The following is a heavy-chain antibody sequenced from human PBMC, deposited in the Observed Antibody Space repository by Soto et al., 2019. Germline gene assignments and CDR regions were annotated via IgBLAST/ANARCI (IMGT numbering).Heavy chain of an antibody. Sequence: GGSLRLSCAASGFTFSSYAMSWVRQAPGKGLEWVSAISGSGGSTYYVDSVKGRFTISRDNSKNTLYLQMNSLRAEDTAVYYCAKEGGGYCSSTSCYDAYYYYYYYMDVWGKGTTVTVSS. J-gene: IGHJ6*03. D-gene: IGHD2-2*01. V-gene: IGHV3-23*01. CDR3: AKEGGGYCSSTSCYDAYYYYYYYMDV. CDR1: GFTFSSYA. CDR2: ISGSGGST.